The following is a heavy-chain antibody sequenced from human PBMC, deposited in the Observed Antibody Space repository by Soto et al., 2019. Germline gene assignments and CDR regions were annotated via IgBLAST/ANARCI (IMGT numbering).Heavy chain of an antibody. CDR1: GFTFNTYA. CDR3: TQRGVYYYDY. CDR2: INSAGST. V-gene: IGHV3-23*01. Sequence: EVQLLESGGGLVQPGESLRLSCAAFGFTFNTYAMSWVRQAPGKGLEWVSTINSAGSTFYGDSVKGRFTISRDNSKNTLYLQMNSLRAEDTAVYYCTQRGVYYYDYWGHGALVTVSS. J-gene: IGHJ4*01. D-gene: IGHD3-3*01.